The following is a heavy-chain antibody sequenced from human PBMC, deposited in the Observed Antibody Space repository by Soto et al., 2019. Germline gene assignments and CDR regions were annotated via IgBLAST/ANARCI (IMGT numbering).Heavy chain of an antibody. CDR3: VGYYYDSSGYYLYYYYYYGMDV. CDR1: GFTFSSYA. J-gene: IGHJ6*02. D-gene: IGHD3-22*01. Sequence: ESGGGLVQPGGSLRLSCSASGFTFSSYAMHWVRQAPGKGLEYVSAISSNGGSTYYADSVKGRFTISRDNSKNTLYLQMSSLRAEDTAVYYCVGYYYDSSGYYLYYYYYYGMDVWGQGTTVTVSS. CDR2: ISSNGGST. V-gene: IGHV3-64D*06.